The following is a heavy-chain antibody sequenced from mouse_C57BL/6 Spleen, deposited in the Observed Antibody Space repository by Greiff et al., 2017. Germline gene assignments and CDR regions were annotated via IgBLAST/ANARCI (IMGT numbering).Heavy chain of an antibody. CDR3: TEGNYGNSDY. J-gene: IGHJ2*01. D-gene: IGHD2-1*01. CDR2: IDPEPGGT. Sequence: VQLQQSGAELVRPGASVTLSCKASGYTFTDYEMHWVKQTPVHGLEWIGAIDPEPGGTAYNQKFKGKAILTADKSSSTAYMELRRLTSEDSADYYCTEGNYGNSDYWGQGTTLTVSS. V-gene: IGHV1-15*01. CDR1: GYTFTDYE.